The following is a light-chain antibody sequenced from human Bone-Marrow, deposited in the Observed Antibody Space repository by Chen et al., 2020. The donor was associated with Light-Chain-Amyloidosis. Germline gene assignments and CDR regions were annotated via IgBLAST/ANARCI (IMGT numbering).Light chain of an antibody. CDR2: RDT. CDR3: QSADSSGTYEVI. J-gene: IGLJ2*01. CDR1: DLPTKY. Sequence: SYELTQPPSVSVSPGQTARITCSGDDLPTKYAYLYQQKPGQAPVLVIHRDTERPSGISERFSGSSSGTKATLTISGVQAEDEDDYHCQSADSSGTYEVIFGGGTKLTVL. V-gene: IGLV3-25*03.